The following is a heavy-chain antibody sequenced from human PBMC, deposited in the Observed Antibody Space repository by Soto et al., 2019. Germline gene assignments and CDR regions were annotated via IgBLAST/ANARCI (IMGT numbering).Heavy chain of an antibody. V-gene: IGHV3-48*03. D-gene: IGHD6-6*01. CDR3: ARDTVDGYSSSSDYFDY. CDR2: ISSSGSTI. CDR1: GFTFSSYE. Sequence: LRLSCAACGFTFSSYEMNWVRQAPGKGLEWVSYISSSGSTIYYADSVKGRFTISRDNAKNSLYLQMNSLRAEDTAVYYCARDTVDGYSSSSDYFDYWGQGTLVTVSS. J-gene: IGHJ4*02.